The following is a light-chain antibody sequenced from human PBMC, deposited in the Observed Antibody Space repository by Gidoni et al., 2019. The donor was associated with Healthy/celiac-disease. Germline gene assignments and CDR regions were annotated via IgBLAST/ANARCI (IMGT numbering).Light chain of an antibody. CDR2: AAS. CDR1: QSISSY. Sequence: DIQMTQSPSSLSASVGDRGTITCRASQSISSYLKWYQQKPGKAPKLLINAASSLQSGVPSRCSGSRSGTEFTLTISSLQPEDFATYYCRQSYSTPPAFGGGTKVEIK. CDR3: RQSYSTPPA. V-gene: IGKV1-39*01. J-gene: IGKJ4*01.